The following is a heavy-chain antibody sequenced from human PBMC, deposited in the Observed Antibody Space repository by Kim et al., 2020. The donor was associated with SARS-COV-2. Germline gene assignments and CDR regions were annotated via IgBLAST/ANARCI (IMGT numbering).Heavy chain of an antibody. CDR1: GGSFSGYY. D-gene: IGHD3-3*01. J-gene: IGHJ4*02. CDR3: ARGVSGYDFWSGYYRRTDYFDY. V-gene: IGHV4-34*01. Sequence: SETLSLTCAVYGGSFSGYYWSWIRQPPGKGLEWIGEINNSGSTNYNPSLKSRVTISVDTSKNQFSLKLSSVTAADTAVYYCARGVSGYDFWSGYYRRTDYFDYWGQGTLVTVSS. CDR2: INNSGST.